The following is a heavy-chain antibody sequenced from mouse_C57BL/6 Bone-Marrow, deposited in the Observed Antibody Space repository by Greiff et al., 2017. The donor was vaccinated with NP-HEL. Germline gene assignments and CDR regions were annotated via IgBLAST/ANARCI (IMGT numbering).Heavy chain of an antibody. Sequence: EVHLVESGGGLVKPGGSLKLSCAASGFTFSDYGMHWVRQAPEKGLEWVAYISSGSSTIYYADTVKGRFTISRDNAKNTLFLQMTSLRSEDTAMYYCARGLRLRRFAYWGQGTLVTVSA. CDR2: ISSGSSTI. D-gene: IGHD3-2*02. J-gene: IGHJ3*01. CDR1: GFTFSDYG. V-gene: IGHV5-17*01. CDR3: ARGLRLRRFAY.